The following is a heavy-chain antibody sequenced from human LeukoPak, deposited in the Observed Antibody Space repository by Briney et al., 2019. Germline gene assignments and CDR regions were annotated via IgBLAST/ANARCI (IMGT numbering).Heavy chain of an antibody. CDR1: GYTFTIYD. J-gene: IGHJ6*03. V-gene: IGHV1-8*03. CDR2: MNPNSGNT. CDR3: ARGRRTVVTPGYYYYYMDV. D-gene: IGHD4-23*01. Sequence: GASVKVSCKASGYTFTIYDINWVRQATGQGLEWMGWMNPNSGNTGYAQKFQGRVTITRNTSISTAYMELSSLRSEDTAVYYCARGRRTVVTPGYYYYYMDVWGKGTTVTVSS.